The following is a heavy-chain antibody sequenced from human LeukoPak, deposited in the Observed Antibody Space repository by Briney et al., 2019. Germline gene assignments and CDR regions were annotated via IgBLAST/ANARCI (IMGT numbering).Heavy chain of an antibody. J-gene: IGHJ4*02. Sequence: GGSLRLSCAASGFTFSSYGMHWVRQAPGKGLEWVAVIWYGGSNKYYADSVKGRFTISRDNSKNTLYLQMNSLRAEDTAVYYCAKDAGATFDYWGQGTLVTVSS. CDR2: IWYGGSNK. CDR1: GFTFSSYG. D-gene: IGHD1-26*01. V-gene: IGHV3-30*02. CDR3: AKDAGATFDY.